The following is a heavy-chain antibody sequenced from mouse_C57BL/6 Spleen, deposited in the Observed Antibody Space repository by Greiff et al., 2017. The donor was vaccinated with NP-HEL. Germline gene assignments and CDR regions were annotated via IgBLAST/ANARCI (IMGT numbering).Heavy chain of an antibody. J-gene: IGHJ2*01. D-gene: IGHD1-1*01. CDR3: ARDYGSSYEVDY. CDR2: IHPNSGST. V-gene: IGHV1-64*01. Sequence: QVHVKQPGAELVKPGASVKLSCKASGYTFTSYWMHWVKQRPGQGLEWIGMIHPNSGSTNYNEKFKSKATLTVDKSSSTAYMQLSSLTSEDSAVYYCARDYGSSYEVDYWGQGTTLTVSS. CDR1: GYTFTSYW.